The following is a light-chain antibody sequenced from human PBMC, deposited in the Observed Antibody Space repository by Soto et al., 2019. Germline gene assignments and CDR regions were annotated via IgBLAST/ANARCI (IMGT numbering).Light chain of an antibody. Sequence: DIQLTQSPSFLSASVGDKVTITCRASQGISSYLAWYQQKPGKAPKLLIYAASTLQSGVPSRFSGSGSGTEFTLTISSLHPEDFATYYCQQLNSYPLFGQGTKVEIK. CDR2: AAS. J-gene: IGKJ1*01. CDR1: QGISSY. V-gene: IGKV1-9*01. CDR3: QQLNSYPL.